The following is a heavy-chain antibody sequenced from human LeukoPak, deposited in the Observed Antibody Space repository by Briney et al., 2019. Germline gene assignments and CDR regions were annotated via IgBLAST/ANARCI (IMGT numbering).Heavy chain of an antibody. CDR2: IYHSGST. V-gene: IGHV4-38-2*02. J-gene: IGHJ4*02. CDR3: ARSITMTH. D-gene: IGHD3-22*01. CDR1: GYSISSGYY. Sequence: PSETLSLTCTVSGYSISSGYYWGWIRQPPGKGLEWIGSIYHSGSTYYNPSLKSRVTISVDTSKNQFSLKLSSVTAADTAVYYCARSITMTHWGQGTLVTVSS.